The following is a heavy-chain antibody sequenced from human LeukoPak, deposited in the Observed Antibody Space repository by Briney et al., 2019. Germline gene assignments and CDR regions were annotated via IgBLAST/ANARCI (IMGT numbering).Heavy chain of an antibody. J-gene: IGHJ4*02. Sequence: PGRSLRLSCLASGFTFDDYAMHWVRQAPGKGLEWVSGINWNSGSIDYADSVKGRFTISRDNAKNSPYLQMNSLRAEDTALYYCAKDMSYGSGSRFDYWGQGTLVTVSS. D-gene: IGHD3-10*01. V-gene: IGHV3-9*01. CDR3: AKDMSYGSGSRFDY. CDR2: INWNSGSI. CDR1: GFTFDDYA.